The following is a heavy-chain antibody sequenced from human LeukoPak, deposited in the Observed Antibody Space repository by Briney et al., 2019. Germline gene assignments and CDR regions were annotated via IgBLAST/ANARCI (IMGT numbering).Heavy chain of an antibody. V-gene: IGHV1-2*02. Sequence: ASVKVSCKASGYTFTGYYMHWVRQAPGQGLEWMGWINPNSGGTNYAQKFQGRVTMTRDKSISTAYMELSRLRSDDTAVYYCARDVSGHPYYFDYWGQGTLVTVSS. CDR3: ARDVSGHPYYFDY. J-gene: IGHJ4*02. CDR2: INPNSGGT. CDR1: GYTFTGYY. D-gene: IGHD6-19*01.